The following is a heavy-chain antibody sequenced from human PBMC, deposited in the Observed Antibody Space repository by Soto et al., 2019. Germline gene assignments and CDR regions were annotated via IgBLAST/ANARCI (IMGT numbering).Heavy chain of an antibody. CDR3: ARGGGYCTTGVCYTRKDYGMDV. Sequence: ASVKVSCKASGYTFTSYYMHWVRQAPGQGLEWMGIINPSGGSTSYAQKFQGRVTMTRDTSTSTVYMELSSLRSEDTAVYYCARGGGYCTTGVCYTRKDYGMDVWGQGTTVTVSS. V-gene: IGHV1-46*01. J-gene: IGHJ6*02. D-gene: IGHD2-8*01. CDR1: GYTFTSYY. CDR2: INPSGGST.